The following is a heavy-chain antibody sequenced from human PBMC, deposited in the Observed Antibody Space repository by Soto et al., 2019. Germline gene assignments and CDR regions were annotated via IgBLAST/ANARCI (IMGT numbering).Heavy chain of an antibody. J-gene: IGHJ4*02. Sequence: QIQLVQSGAEVRKPGASVKVSCKASGYTFTSYGINWVRQAPGQGLEWMGWISAYNGNTNYVQQLQGRVTMTTDTSSNTAYMELMSLRSDDTAVYYCARLGTPIAYDSLDYWGQGSLVTVSS. CDR3: ARLGTPIAYDSLDY. D-gene: IGHD5-12*01. V-gene: IGHV1-18*04. CDR1: GYTFTSYG. CDR2: ISAYNGNT.